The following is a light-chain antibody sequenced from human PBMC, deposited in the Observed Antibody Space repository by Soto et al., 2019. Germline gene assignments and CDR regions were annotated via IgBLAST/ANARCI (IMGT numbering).Light chain of an antibody. CDR1: QNINIY. V-gene: IGKV1-33*01. CDR2: DAS. J-gene: IGKJ3*01. CDR3: QPYDDLPCT. Sequence: DIQMTQSPSSLSASVGDRVTITCQASQNINIYLNWYQQSPGRAPKLLIYDASSLETGGPSRFSGTGSGTHFTLPISSLQHEDIATYYCQPYDDLPCTFGPGTKVDIK.